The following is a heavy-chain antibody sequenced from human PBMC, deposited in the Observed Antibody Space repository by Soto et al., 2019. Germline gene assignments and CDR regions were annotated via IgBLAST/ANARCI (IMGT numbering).Heavy chain of an antibody. CDR1: GFTFSNYD. CDR2: ISSAGNT. Sequence: GGSLRLSCAPSGFTFSNYDMHWVRQPTGKGLEWVSAISSAGNTFYSDSVKGRFTISRENAKNSLYLQINSVRAGDTAVYYCARGFGGSGTYYRSLDIWGQGTMVTVSS. CDR3: ARGFGGSGTYYRSLDI. J-gene: IGHJ3*02. D-gene: IGHD3-10*01. V-gene: IGHV3-13*01.